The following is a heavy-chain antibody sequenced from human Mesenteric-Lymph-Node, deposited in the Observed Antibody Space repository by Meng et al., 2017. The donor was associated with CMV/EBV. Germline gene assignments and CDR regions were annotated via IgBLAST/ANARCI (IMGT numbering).Heavy chain of an antibody. CDR1: GFTFRSYG. CDR3: ARTVASSWGYFDY. Sequence: GESLKISCATSGFTFRSYGMHWVRQAPGKGLEWVAFIQSNGVTKYYTDSVKGRFTISRDNSENTLHLEMNSLRPEDTALYYCARTVASSWGYFDYWGQGTLVTVSS. D-gene: IGHD5-12*01. CDR2: IQSNGVTK. J-gene: IGHJ4*02. V-gene: IGHV3-30*02.